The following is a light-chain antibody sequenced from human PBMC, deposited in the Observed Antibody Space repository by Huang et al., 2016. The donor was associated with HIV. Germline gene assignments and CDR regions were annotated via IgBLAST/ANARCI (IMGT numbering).Light chain of an antibody. CDR1: QGITDD. J-gene: IGKJ1*01. Sequence: AIQMTQSPSSLSASVGDRVTITCQASQGITDDLAWDQQKPGKAPKLLISGASTLRSGVPSRFSGSGSGTDFTLTISSLQPEDYATYYCLQDHNYPRTFGQGTKVEI. V-gene: IGKV1-6*01. CDR2: GAS. CDR3: LQDHNYPRT.